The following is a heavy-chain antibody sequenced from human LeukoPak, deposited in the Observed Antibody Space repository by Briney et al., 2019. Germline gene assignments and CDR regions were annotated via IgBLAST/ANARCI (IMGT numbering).Heavy chain of an antibody. CDR2: IYYSGST. CDR1: GGSISSGDYY. V-gene: IGHV4-30-4*08. J-gene: IGHJ5*02. CDR3: ARGGGGVVVVPAAVWLDP. D-gene: IGHD2-2*01. Sequence: SETLSLTCTVSGGSISSGDYYWSWIRQPPGKGLEWIGYIYYSGSTYYNPSLKSRVTISVDTSKNQFSLKLSSVTAADTAVYYCARGGGGVVVVPAAVWLDPRGQGTLVTVSS.